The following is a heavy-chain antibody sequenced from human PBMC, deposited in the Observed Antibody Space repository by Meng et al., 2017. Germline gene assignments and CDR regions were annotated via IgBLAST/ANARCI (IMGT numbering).Heavy chain of an antibody. CDR2: IYWNDDK. J-gene: IGHJ1*01. CDR1: GFSLSTSGVG. V-gene: IGHV2-5*01. Sequence: QNPLKESGPTVVKPTQTLTLTCTLSGFSLSTSGVGVGWSRQPPGKALEWLALIYWNDDKRYSPSLKSRLTITKDTSKNQVVLTMTNMDPVDTATYYCAHIPYSSSWYEYFQHWGQGTLVTVSS. CDR3: AHIPYSSSWYEYFQH. D-gene: IGHD6-13*01.